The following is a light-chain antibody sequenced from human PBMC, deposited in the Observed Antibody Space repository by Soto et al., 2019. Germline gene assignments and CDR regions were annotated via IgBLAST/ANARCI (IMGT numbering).Light chain of an antibody. CDR1: QGISSY. CDR2: AAS. J-gene: IGKJ1*01. CDR3: QQYYSYPRT. Sequence: AIRMTQSPSSFSASTGDRVTITCRASQGISSYLAGYQQKPGKAPKLLIYAASTLQSGVPSRFSGSGSGTDFTLTISCLQSEAFATYYCQQYYSYPRTFGQGTKVEIK. V-gene: IGKV1-8*01.